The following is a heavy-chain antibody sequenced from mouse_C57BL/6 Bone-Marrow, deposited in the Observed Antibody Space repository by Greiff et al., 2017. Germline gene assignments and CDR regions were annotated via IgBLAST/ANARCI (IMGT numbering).Heavy chain of an antibody. CDR2: IYPGDGDT. J-gene: IGHJ2*01. V-gene: IGHV1-82*01. Sequence: VKLQESGPELVKPGASVKISCKASGYAFSSSWMNWVKQRPGKGLEWIGRIYPGDGDTNYNGKFKGKATLTADKSSSTAYMQLSSLTSEDSAVYFCARQLGDFDYWGQGTTLTVSS. D-gene: IGHD4-1*02. CDR1: GYAFSSSW. CDR3: ARQLGDFDY.